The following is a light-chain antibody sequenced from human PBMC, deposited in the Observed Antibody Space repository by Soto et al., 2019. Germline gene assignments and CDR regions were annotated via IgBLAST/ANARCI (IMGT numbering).Light chain of an antibody. CDR2: AAS. V-gene: IGKV1-39*01. Sequence: IQMTQSPSSLSASVGDEVTITCRASQTIMTYLNWYQLKPGKPPRLLIYAASSLQSGVPSRFSGSGSRTDFTLTISSLQPEDFATYSCQQSYNSPQTFGRGTKVDIK. J-gene: IGKJ1*01. CDR3: QQSYNSPQT. CDR1: QTIMTY.